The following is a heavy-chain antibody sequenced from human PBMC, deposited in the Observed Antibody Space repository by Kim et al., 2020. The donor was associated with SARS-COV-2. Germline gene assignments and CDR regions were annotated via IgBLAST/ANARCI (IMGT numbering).Heavy chain of an antibody. CDR3: ARGPFNNGQYWYFDL. J-gene: IGHJ2*01. V-gene: IGHV4-34*01. CDR2: IKERGRT. CDR1: GGSFSGYY. Sequence: SETLSLTCAVFGGSFSGYYWSWIRQPPGKGLKGKGQIKERGRTNCNPSLKSRVTISLDTSKNQFSLKLSSVTAADTAVYYCARGPFNNGQYWYFDLWGRGTLVAVSS. D-gene: IGHD2-8*01.